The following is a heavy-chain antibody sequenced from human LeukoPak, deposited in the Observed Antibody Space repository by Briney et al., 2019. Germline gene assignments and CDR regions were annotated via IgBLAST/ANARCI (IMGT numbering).Heavy chain of an antibody. CDR3: ARQPAAILQGRRVWFDP. CDR2: INPSGGST. Sequence: GASVKVSCKASGYTFTSYYMHWVRQAPGQGLEWMGIINPSGGSTSYAQKFQGRVTMTRDTSISTAYMELSRLRSDDTAVYYCARQPAAILQGRRVWFDPWGQGTLVTVSS. V-gene: IGHV1-46*01. D-gene: IGHD2-2*02. CDR1: GYTFTSYY. J-gene: IGHJ5*02.